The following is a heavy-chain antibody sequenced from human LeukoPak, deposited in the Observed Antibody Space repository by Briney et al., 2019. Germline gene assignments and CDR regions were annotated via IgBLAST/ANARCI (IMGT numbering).Heavy chain of an antibody. J-gene: IGHJ4*02. D-gene: IGHD6-13*01. Sequence: SETLSLTCTVSGGSISSSSYYWGWIRQPPGKGLEWIGSIYYSGSTHYNPSLKSRVTISVDTSKNQFSLKLSSVTAADTAVYYCARFDGYSSSFDYWGQGTLVTVSS. CDR2: IYYSGST. CDR1: GGSISSSSYY. V-gene: IGHV4-39*01. CDR3: ARFDGYSSSFDY.